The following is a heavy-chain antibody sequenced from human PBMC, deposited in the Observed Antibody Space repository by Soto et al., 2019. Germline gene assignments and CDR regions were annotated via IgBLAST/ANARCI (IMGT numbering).Heavy chain of an antibody. CDR2: IYYSGST. J-gene: IGHJ5*02. CDR3: ARHYSSGSRNWFDP. CDR1: GGSINSSSYF. D-gene: IGHD6-19*01. V-gene: IGHV4-39*01. Sequence: QLQLQESGPGLVKPSETLSLTCSVSGGSINSSSYFWGWVRQPPGKGLEWIGSIYYSGSTYYNPSLRSRVATSVVAPRKQFPLKPSSGTAADTAVFYCARHYSSGSRNWFDPWGQGTLVTVSS.